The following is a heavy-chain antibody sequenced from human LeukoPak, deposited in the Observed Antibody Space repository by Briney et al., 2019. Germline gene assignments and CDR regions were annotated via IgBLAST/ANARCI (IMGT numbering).Heavy chain of an antibody. D-gene: IGHD1-26*01. CDR1: GGSFRGYY. CDR3: AGLPTGRYFDY. J-gene: IGHJ4*02. CDR2: INHSGST. V-gene: IGHV4-34*01. Sequence: SETLSLTCAVYGGSFRGYYWSWIRQPPGKGLEWIGEINHSGSTNYNPSLESRVTISVDTSKNQFSLKLSSVTAADAAVYYCAGLPTGRYFDYWGQGTLVAVSS.